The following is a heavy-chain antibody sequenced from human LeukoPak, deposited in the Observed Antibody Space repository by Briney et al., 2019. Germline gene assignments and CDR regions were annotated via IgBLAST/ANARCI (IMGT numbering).Heavy chain of an antibody. J-gene: IGHJ3*02. V-gene: IGHV1-2*06. CDR2: INPKRWGK. D-gene: IGHD3-3*01. Sequence: ASVRVSCGASGYTFTGYYMQWVPQARRKGLEGGGRINPKRWGKNYTQKFGDRVTMTRDTSISTAYMELSRLRSDDTAVYYCASFGMETHDASDIWGQGTMVTVSS. CDR1: GYTFTGYY. CDR3: ASFGMETHDASDI.